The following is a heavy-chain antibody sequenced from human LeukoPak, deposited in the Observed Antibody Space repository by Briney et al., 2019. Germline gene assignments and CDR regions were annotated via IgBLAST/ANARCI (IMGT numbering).Heavy chain of an antibody. D-gene: IGHD3-10*01. V-gene: IGHV1-2*02. CDR3: ARQDREWFGELSDNWFDP. CDR2: INPNSGGT. Sequence: ASVKVSCKASGYTFTGYYMHWVRQAPGQGLEWMGWINPNSGGTNYAQKLQGRVTMTTDTSTSTAYMELRSLRSDDTAVYYCARQDREWFGELSDNWFDPWGQGTLVTVSS. CDR1: GYTFTGYY. J-gene: IGHJ5*02.